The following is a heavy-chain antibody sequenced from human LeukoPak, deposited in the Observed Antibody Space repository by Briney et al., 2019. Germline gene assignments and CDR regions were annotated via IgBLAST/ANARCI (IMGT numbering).Heavy chain of an antibody. Sequence: SETLSLTCTVSGGSISSGGYYWSWIRQHPGKGLEWIGYIYYSGSTYYNPSLKSRVTISVDTSKNQFSLKLSSVTAADTAVYYCARTEQWLEQYYFDYWGQGTLVTVSS. J-gene: IGHJ4*02. V-gene: IGHV4-31*03. CDR1: GGSISSGGYY. D-gene: IGHD6-19*01. CDR2: IYYSGST. CDR3: ARTEQWLEQYYFDY.